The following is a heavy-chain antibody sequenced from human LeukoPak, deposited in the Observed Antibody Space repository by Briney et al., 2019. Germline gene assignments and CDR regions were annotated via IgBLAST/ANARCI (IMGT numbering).Heavy chain of an antibody. CDR2: ISGDGSTI. V-gene: IGHV3-11*01. CDR1: GFTLSDYY. CDR3: ARRTGHSYFDY. Sequence: GGSLRLSCAASGFTLSDYYVSWIRQSPGKGLEWISYISGDGSTIFSADSLKGRFTISRDNAENSLFLQINSLRVEDTAIYYCARRTGHSYFDYWGQGILVTVSS. D-gene: IGHD1-14*01. J-gene: IGHJ4*02.